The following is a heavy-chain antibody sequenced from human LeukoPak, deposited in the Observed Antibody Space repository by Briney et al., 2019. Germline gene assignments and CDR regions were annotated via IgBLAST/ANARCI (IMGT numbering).Heavy chain of an antibody. Sequence: GGSLRLSCAASGNYWMHWVRQAPGKGLVWVSRINSDGSSTSYADSVKGRFIISRDNAKNTLSLQMNSLRAEDTAVFYCVRVACSSMTSCATVDYWGQGTLVTVSS. V-gene: IGHV3-74*01. CDR1: GNYW. D-gene: IGHD2-2*01. CDR3: VRVACSSMTSCATVDY. J-gene: IGHJ4*02. CDR2: INSDGSST.